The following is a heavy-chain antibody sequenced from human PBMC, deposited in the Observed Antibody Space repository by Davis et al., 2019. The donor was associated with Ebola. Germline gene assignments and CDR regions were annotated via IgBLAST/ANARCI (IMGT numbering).Heavy chain of an antibody. J-gene: IGHJ6*02. CDR2: IYSSGST. CDR3: ARVVWGLAKGANGMDV. CDR1: GGSVSRGSYY. V-gene: IGHV4-61*01. Sequence: PSETLSLTCTVSGGSVSRGSYYWTWIRQPPGKGLEWIGYIYSSGSTNYNPSLNSRVTISVDTSKNQFSLKLTSVTAAETAVYYCARVVWGLAKGANGMDVWGQGTTVIVSS. D-gene: IGHD1-26*01.